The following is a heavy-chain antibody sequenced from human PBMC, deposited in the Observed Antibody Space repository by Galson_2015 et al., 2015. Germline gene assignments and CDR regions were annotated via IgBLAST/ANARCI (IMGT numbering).Heavy chain of an antibody. CDR3: AKDLFLYSGGWYERQGVSVGFDY. CDR1: GLIFSTYA. J-gene: IGHJ4*02. D-gene: IGHD6-19*01. Sequence: SLRLSCAASGLIFSTYAMSWVRQAPGKGLEWVSAISGSGGSTYYADSVKGRFTISRDNSKNTLYLQMNSLRAEDTAVYYCAKDLFLYSGGWYERQGVSVGFDYWGQGTLVTVSS. V-gene: IGHV3-23*01. CDR2: ISGSGGST.